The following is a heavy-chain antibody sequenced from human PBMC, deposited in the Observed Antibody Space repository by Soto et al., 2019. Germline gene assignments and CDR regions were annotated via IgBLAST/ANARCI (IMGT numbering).Heavy chain of an antibody. V-gene: IGHV4-30-4*01. CDR3: ARVVVTTTYYFDY. J-gene: IGHJ4*02. CDR2: IYYSGST. D-gene: IGHD2-21*02. Sequence: SETLSLTCTVSGGSISSGDYYWSWIRQPPGKGLEWIGYIYYSGSTYYNPSLKSRVTISVDTSKNQFSLKLSSVTAADTAVYYCARVVVTTTYYFDYWGQGTLVTVSS. CDR1: GGSISSGDYY.